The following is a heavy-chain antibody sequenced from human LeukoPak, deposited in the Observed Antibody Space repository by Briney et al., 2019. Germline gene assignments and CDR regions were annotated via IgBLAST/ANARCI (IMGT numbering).Heavy chain of an antibody. D-gene: IGHD2-2*01. V-gene: IGHV3-20*04. Sequence: RPGGSLRLSCTASGFAFDEHGMSWVRQVPVKWLQWVSGINWSGGSTGYADPLRGRFTISRDNAKNSLYLQMDSLRAEDTALYYCARAPITSPFYFDYWGQGTLVTVSS. CDR3: ARAPITSPFYFDY. J-gene: IGHJ4*02. CDR1: GFAFDEHG. CDR2: INWSGGST.